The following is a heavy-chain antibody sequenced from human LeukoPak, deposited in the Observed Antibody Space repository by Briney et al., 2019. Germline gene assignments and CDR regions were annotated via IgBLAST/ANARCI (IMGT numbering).Heavy chain of an antibody. CDR1: GFTFSSYA. D-gene: IGHD3-16*01. J-gene: IGHJ5*02. CDR2: ISGGSGST. CDR3: ATKRGEGTQLNYMWFDP. Sequence: PGGSLRLSCAASGFTFSSYAMTWVRQAPGKGLEWVSSISGGSGSTYYADSVKGRCTISRDNSKSMLYLQMNSLRAEDTAIYYCATKRGEGTQLNYMWFDPWGQGTLVTVSS. V-gene: IGHV3-23*01.